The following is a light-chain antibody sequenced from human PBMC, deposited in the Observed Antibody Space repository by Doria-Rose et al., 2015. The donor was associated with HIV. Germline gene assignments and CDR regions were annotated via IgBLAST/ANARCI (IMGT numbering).Light chain of an antibody. Sequence: TRSPGTLSLSPGERATLSCRASQRVKSSYLAWYQQKPGQAPRILIYDASTRATGIPDRFSGSGSGTDFTLTISRLEPEDVAVYYCQQYGTSRGTFGQGTRLGIK. CDR2: DAS. CDR3: QQYGTSRGT. V-gene: IGKV3-20*01. J-gene: IGKJ5*01. CDR1: QRVKSSY.